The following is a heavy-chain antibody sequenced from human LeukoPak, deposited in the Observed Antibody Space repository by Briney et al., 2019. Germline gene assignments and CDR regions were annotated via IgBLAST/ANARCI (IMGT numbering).Heavy chain of an antibody. CDR1: GGSISSYY. Sequence: SETLSLTCTVSGGSISSYYWSWIRQPPGKGLEWIGYIYYSGSTNYNPSLKSRVTISVDTSKNQFSLKLSSVTAAGTAVYYCARYSYGPRFSFDYWGQGTLVTVSS. CDR3: ARYSYGPRFSFDY. J-gene: IGHJ4*02. CDR2: IYYSGST. V-gene: IGHV4-59*01. D-gene: IGHD5-18*01.